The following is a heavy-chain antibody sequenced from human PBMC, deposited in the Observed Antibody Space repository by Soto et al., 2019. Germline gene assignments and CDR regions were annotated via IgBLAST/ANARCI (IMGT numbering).Heavy chain of an antibody. V-gene: IGHV3-74*01. CDR3: ARGVRNYYGLDV. CDR1: GFTFSSHW. J-gene: IGHJ6*02. CDR2: IKTDGSTI. Sequence: EVQLVESGGGLVQPGGSLRLSCAASGFTFSSHWMHWIRQAPGKGLVWVSRIKTDGSTINYGDSVKGRFSISRDNAKNTVYLQLNSLRAEDTAVYYCARGVRNYYGLDVWGRGTMVTVSS.